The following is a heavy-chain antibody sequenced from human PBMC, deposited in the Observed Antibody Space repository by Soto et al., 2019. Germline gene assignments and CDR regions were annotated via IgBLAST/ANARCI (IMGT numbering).Heavy chain of an antibody. V-gene: IGHV3-74*01. CDR1: GFTFSSHW. CDR3: ARVGPWVPYYYDSSPYTFENWFDP. Sequence: GGSLRLSCTASGFTFSSHWMDWVRQAPGKGPVWVSRINGDGISTNYAEFVQGRFTISRDNAKNTLYLQMNRLRVEDTGIYYCARVGPWVPYYYDSSPYTFENWFDPWCQGTLVTVSS. J-gene: IGHJ5*02. D-gene: IGHD3-22*01. CDR2: INGDGIST.